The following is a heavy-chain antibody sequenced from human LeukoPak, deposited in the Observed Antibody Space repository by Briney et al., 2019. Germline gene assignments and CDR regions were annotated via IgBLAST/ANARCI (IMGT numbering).Heavy chain of an antibody. V-gene: IGHV3-23*01. CDR3: VKVSGRGPRGPFDS. CDR2: ISGSGGSL. CDR1: GFSFYNFA. Sequence: GGSLRLSCAASGFSFYNFAMSWVRQAPGKGLEWVSGISGSGGSLYYAESVKGRFSISRDVSKSMLYLEMKSLRVDDTAVYYCVKVSGRGPRGPFDSWGQGTLVTVSS. J-gene: IGHJ4*02. D-gene: IGHD1-26*01.